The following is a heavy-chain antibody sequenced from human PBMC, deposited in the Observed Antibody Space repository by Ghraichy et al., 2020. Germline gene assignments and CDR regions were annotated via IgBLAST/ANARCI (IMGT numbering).Heavy chain of an antibody. CDR3: AKDGSYGYRGVSNFFDA. J-gene: IGHJ4*02. CDR2: IRFDESNR. V-gene: IGHV3-30*02. Sequence: GGSLRLSFAASGFTFNTYAMHWVRQAPGKGLEWVAFIRFDESNRYHAASVNGRFSISRDNSKNTLYLQMDSLRADDTAVYYCAKDGSYGYRGVSNFFDAWGQGILVTVSS. CDR1: GFTFNTYA. D-gene: IGHD5-18*01.